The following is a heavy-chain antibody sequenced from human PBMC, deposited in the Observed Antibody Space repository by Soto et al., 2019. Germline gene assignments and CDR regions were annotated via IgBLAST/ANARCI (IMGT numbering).Heavy chain of an antibody. Sequence: SETLSLTCTASGDSIDNNNYYWGWIRRPPGKGLEWIGSIYYSGSTYYNPSLKSRVTMSIDTSKNQFSLKLSSVSAADTAMYYCARHHLRYCFSMGCYQNWFDPWGLGTLVTVSS. CDR1: GDSIDNNNYY. CDR3: ARHHLRYCFSMGCYQNWFDP. CDR2: IYYSGST. J-gene: IGHJ5*02. D-gene: IGHD2-2*01. V-gene: IGHV4-39*01.